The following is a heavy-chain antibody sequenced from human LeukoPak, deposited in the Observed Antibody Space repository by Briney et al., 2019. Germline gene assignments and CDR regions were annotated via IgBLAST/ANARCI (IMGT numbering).Heavy chain of an antibody. CDR3: ARDRMGAMVRGLGRHYFDY. CDR2: IYYSGST. CDR1: GGSISSYY. V-gene: IGHV4-59*12. Sequence: SETLSLTCTVSGGSISSYYWSWIRQPPGKGLEWIGYIYYSGSTNYNPSLKSRVTISVDTSKNQFSLKLSSVTAADTAVYYCARDRMGAMVRGLGRHYFDYWGQGTLVTVSS. J-gene: IGHJ4*02. D-gene: IGHD3-10*01.